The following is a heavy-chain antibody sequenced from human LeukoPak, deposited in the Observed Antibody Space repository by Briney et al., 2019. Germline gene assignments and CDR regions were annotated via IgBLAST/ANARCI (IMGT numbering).Heavy chain of an antibody. CDR2: ISSSSSYI. J-gene: IGHJ4*02. CDR3: AREIGHGDYVNYFDY. Sequence: GGSLRLSCAASGFTFSSYSMNWVRQAPGKGLEWVSSISSSSSYIYYADSVKGRFTISRDNAKNSLYLQMNSLRAEDTAVYYCAREIGHGDYVNYFDYWGQGTLVTVSS. D-gene: IGHD4-17*01. V-gene: IGHV3-21*01. CDR1: GFTFSSYS.